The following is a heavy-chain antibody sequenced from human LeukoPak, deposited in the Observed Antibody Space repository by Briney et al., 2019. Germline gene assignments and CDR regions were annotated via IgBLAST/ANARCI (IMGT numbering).Heavy chain of an antibody. J-gene: IGHJ3*02. V-gene: IGHV3-9*01. D-gene: IGHD1-1*01. Sequence: GGSLRLSCAASGFTFDNYAVHWVRQAPGKGLEWVSGISWNSGRIDYADSVRGRFTISRDNAKNSLYLQMNSLRDEDTALYYCAKDLGTTGTTGSFDIWGQGTMVTVSS. CDR3: AKDLGTTGTTGSFDI. CDR1: GFTFDNYA. CDR2: ISWNSGRI.